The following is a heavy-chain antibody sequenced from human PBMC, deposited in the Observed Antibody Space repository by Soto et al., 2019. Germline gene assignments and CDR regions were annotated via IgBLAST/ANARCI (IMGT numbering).Heavy chain of an antibody. J-gene: IGHJ6*02. Sequence: GESLKISCKGSGYSFTSYWISWVRQMPGKGLEWMGRIDPSDSYTNYSPSFQGHVAISADKSISTAYLQWSSLKASDTAMYYCARRRYYGSGSPTPLPHYYYYYGMDVWGQGTTVTVSS. V-gene: IGHV5-10-1*01. CDR1: GYSFTSYW. CDR3: ARRRYYGSGSPTPLPHYYYYYGMDV. D-gene: IGHD3-10*01. CDR2: IDPSDSYT.